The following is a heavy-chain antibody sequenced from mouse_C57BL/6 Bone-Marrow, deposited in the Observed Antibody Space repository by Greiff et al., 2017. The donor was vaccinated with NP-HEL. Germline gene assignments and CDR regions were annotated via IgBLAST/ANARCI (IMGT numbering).Heavy chain of an antibody. D-gene: IGHD1-1*01. CDR1: GFSLTSYG. CDR2: IWRGGST. J-gene: IGHJ4*01. V-gene: IGHV2-5*01. Sequence: VKLVESGPGLVQPSQILSITCTVSGFSLTSYGVHWVRQSPGKGLEWLGVIWRGGSTDYNAAFMSRLSITKDNSKSQVFFKMNSLQADDTAIYYCAKITTVVAGGLYAMDYWGQGTSVTVSS. CDR3: AKITTVVAGGLYAMDY.